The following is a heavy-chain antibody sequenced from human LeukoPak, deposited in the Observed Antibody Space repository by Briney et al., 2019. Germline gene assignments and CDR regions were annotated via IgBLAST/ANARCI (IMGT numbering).Heavy chain of an antibody. D-gene: IGHD3-16*01. V-gene: IGHV4-39*07. CDR3: ARDGHLGGY. CDR2: IYYSGST. Sequence: SETLSLTCTVSGGSISSSRYYWGWIRQPPGKGLEWIGSIYYSGSTYYNPSLKSRVTISVDTSKNQFSLKLSSVTAADTAVYYCARDGHLGGYWGQGTLVTVSS. CDR1: GGSISSSRYY. J-gene: IGHJ4*02.